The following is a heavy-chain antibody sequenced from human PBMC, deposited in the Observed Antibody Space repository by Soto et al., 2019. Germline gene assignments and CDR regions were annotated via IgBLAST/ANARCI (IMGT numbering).Heavy chain of an antibody. J-gene: IGHJ6*02. V-gene: IGHV4-30-4*01. Sequence: QVQLQGSGPGLVTPSQTLSLTCTVSGGSISSGDYYWSWIRQPPGKGLEWIGYIYYSGSTSYNPSLKSRVTVSVDTSKNHFSLRLSSVTAADTAVYYCARESYYSSYYYYGLDVWGQGTTVTVSS. CDR2: IYYSGST. CDR3: ARESYYSSYYYYGLDV. CDR1: GGSISSGDYY. D-gene: IGHD4-4*01.